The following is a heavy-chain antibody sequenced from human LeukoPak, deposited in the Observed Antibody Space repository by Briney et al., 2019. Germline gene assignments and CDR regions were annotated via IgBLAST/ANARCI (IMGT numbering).Heavy chain of an antibody. J-gene: IGHJ3*02. CDR1: GFTFSGYN. V-gene: IGHV3-23*01. D-gene: IGHD2-2*01. CDR3: AKEKGSTYGSDI. CDR2: ISGSGSSA. Sequence: PGGSLRLSCAASGFTFSGYNMNWVRQAPGKGLEWVSAISGSGSSASYADAVKGRFTISRDNSKNTLYLQMNSLRAEDTAVYYCAKEKGSTYGSDIWGQGTMVTVSS.